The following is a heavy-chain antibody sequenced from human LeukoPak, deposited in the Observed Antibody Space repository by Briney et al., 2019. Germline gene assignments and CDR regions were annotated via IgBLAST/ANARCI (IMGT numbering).Heavy chain of an antibody. CDR1: GGTFSSYS. Sequence: GGALILSCAASGGTFSSYSMKWGRQAPGKGLEWVSSISSSSRTIYYADSVKGRFTISGDNAKNSLYLQMNSLRDEDTAVYYCGGQLVPSDYSGQGTLVTVSS. CDR3: GGQLVPSDY. D-gene: IGHD6-13*01. J-gene: IGHJ4*02. CDR2: ISSSSRTI. V-gene: IGHV3-48*02.